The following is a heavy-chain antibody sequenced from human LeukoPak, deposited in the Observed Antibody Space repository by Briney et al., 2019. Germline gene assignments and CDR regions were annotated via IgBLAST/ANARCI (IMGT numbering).Heavy chain of an antibody. D-gene: IGHD2/OR15-2a*01. CDR2: IYPDDSKI. CDR1: GYDFYGYW. CDR3: ARFNSPSLSGNRFDP. J-gene: IGHJ5*02. V-gene: IGHV5-51*01. Sequence: GESLKISCKGSGYDFYGYWIGRVRQMSGKGLEWVGIIYPDDSKIIYSPSFEGQFTLSADKSISTAYLQWSSLKASDTAIYYCARFNSPSLSGNRFDPWGQGTLATVSS.